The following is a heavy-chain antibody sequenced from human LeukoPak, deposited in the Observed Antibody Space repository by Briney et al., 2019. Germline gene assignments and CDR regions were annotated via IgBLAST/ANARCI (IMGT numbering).Heavy chain of an antibody. J-gene: IGHJ4*02. D-gene: IGHD3-22*01. CDR3: ARYYYDSSGYGYYFDY. CDR1: GFTFKNYA. Sequence: GGSLRLSCAASGFTFKNYAMNWVRQAPGKGLEWVSYISSSGSTIYYADSVKGRFTISRDNAKNSLYLQMNSLRAEDTAVYYCARYYYDSSGYGYYFDYWGQGTLVTVSS. V-gene: IGHV3-48*03. CDR2: ISSSGSTI.